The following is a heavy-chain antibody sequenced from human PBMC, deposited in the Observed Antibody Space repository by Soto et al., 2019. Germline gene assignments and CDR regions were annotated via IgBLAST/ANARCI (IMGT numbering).Heavy chain of an antibody. CDR2: MNPNSGNT. V-gene: IGHV1-8*01. J-gene: IGHJ5*02. CDR3: ARERARGFEP. Sequence: QVQLVQSGAEVKKPGASVKVSCKASGYTFPSYDINWVRQATGQGLEWMGWMNPNSGNTADAQKFLGRVTRSRNSSLSTAYMELSSPRSEDTAVYYCARERARGFEPWGQGTLVTVSS. CDR1: GYTFPSYD.